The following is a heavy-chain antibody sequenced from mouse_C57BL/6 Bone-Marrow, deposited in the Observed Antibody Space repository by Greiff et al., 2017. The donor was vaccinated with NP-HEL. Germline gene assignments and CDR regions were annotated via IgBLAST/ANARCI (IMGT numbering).Heavy chain of an antibody. CDR2: IWRGGST. D-gene: IGHD1-1*01. J-gene: IGHJ1*03. V-gene: IGHV2-5*01. CDR1: GFSLTSYG. Sequence: QVQLQQSGPGLVQPSQSLSITCTVSGFSLTSYGVHWVRQSPGKGLEWLGVIWRGGSTDYNAAFMSRLSITKDNSKSKVFLQMNSLQADDTAIYYCAKKGYYGPYFDVWGTGTTVTVSS. CDR3: AKKGYYGPYFDV.